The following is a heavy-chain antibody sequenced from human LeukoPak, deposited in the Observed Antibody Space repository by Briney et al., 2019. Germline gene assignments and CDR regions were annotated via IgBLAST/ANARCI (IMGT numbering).Heavy chain of an antibody. J-gene: IGHJ6*02. CDR3: ASGDYDSSGYPSYYYYGMDV. V-gene: IGHV1-2*02. D-gene: IGHD3-22*01. CDR1: GYTFTVYY. CDR2: INPNSGGT. Sequence: ASVKVSCKASGYTFTVYYMHWVRQAPGQGLEWMGWINPNSGGTNYAQKFQGRVTMTGCTSISTAYMELSRLRSDDTAVYYCASGDYDSSGYPSYYYYGMDVRGQGTTVTVSS.